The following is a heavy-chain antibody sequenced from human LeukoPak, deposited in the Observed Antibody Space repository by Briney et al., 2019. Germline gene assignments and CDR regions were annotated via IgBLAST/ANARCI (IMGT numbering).Heavy chain of an antibody. CDR3: ASPQVVVVTPDDWFDP. CDR2: INPSGGST. V-gene: IGHV1-46*01. D-gene: IGHD3-22*01. Sequence: GASVKVSCKASGYTFTSYYMHWVRQAPGQGLEWMGIINPSGGSTSYAQKFQGRVTMTRDTSTSTVYMELSSLRSEDTAVYYCASPQVVVVTPDDWFDPWGQGTLVTVSS. J-gene: IGHJ5*02. CDR1: GYTFTSYY.